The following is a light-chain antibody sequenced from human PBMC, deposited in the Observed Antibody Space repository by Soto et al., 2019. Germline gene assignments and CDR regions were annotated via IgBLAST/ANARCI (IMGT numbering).Light chain of an antibody. CDR3: SSYTSISTVV. CDR2: DVS. Sequence: QSALTQPASVSGSPGQSITVSCTGTSDDVGTYNYVSWYQQHPGKAPXLIIYDVSYRPSGVSXRFXGSKSGNTAXLTISGLQAEDEADYYCSSYTSISTVVFGGGTQLTVL. V-gene: IGLV2-14*03. CDR1: SDDVGTYNY. J-gene: IGLJ2*01.